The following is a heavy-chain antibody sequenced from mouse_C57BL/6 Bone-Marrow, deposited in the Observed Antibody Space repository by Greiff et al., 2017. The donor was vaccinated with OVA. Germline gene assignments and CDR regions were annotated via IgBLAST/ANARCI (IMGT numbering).Heavy chain of an antibody. J-gene: IGHJ3*01. CDR3: ARSGNYGSSFTSFAY. D-gene: IGHD1-1*01. CDR2: INPSNGGT. Sequence: VQLQQPGTELVKPGASVKLSCKASGYTFTSYWMHWVKQRPGQGLEWIGNINPSNGGTNYNEKFKSKATLTVDKSSSTAYMQISSLTSEDSAVYYCARSGNYGSSFTSFAYWGQGTLVTVSA. V-gene: IGHV1-53*01. CDR1: GYTFTSYW.